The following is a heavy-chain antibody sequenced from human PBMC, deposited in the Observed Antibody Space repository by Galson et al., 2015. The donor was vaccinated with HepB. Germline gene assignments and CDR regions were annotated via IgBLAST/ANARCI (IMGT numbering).Heavy chain of an antibody. D-gene: IGHD2-2*01. Sequence: SVKVSCKASGYTFTSYAMNWVRQAPGQGLEWMGWINTNTGNPTYAQGFTGRFVFSLDTSVSTAYLQISSLKAEDTAVYYCAYPLYCSSTSCHPHDAFDIWGQGTMVTVSS. J-gene: IGHJ3*02. CDR1: GYTFTSYA. V-gene: IGHV7-4-1*02. CDR2: INTNTGNP. CDR3: AYPLYCSSTSCHPHDAFDI.